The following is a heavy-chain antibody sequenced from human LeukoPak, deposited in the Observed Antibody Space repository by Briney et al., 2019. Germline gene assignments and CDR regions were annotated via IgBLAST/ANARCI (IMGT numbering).Heavy chain of an antibody. CDR1: GYSISSGYY. CDR2: IDHSGST. V-gene: IGHV4-38-2*02. Sequence: SETLSLTCTVSGYSISSGYYWGWIRQPPGKGLEWTGSIDHSGSTYYNPSLKSRITISLDTSKNQFSLNLSSVTAADTAVYYCAREGDSSSVGWFDPWGQGTLVTVSS. J-gene: IGHJ5*02. CDR3: AREGDSSSVGWFDP. D-gene: IGHD6-13*01.